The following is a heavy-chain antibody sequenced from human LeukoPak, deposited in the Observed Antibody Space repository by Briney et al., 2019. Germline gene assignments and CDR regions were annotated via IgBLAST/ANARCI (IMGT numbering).Heavy chain of an antibody. V-gene: IGHV4-39*07. CDR2: IYYSGST. CDR1: GGSISSSSYY. J-gene: IGHJ4*02. Sequence: SETLSLTCTVSGGSISSSSYYWGWIRQPPGKGLEWIGSIYYSGSTYYNPSLKSRVTISVDTSKNQFSLKLSSVTAADTAVYYCATQGYSGYDGRGSFDYWGQGTLVTVSS. D-gene: IGHD5-12*01. CDR3: ATQGYSGYDGRGSFDY.